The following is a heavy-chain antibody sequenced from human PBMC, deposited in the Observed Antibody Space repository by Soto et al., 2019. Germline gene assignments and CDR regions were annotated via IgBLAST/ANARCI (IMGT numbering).Heavy chain of an antibody. D-gene: IGHD2-15*01. J-gene: IGHJ3*02. V-gene: IGHV4-31*03. Sequence: PSETLSLTCTVSGGSISSGGYYWSWFRQHPGKGLEWIGYIYYSGSTYYNPSLESRVTISVDTSKNQFSLKLSSVTAADTAVYYCSGAATLNDAFDIWGQGTMVTVSS. CDR2: IYYSGST. CDR3: SGAATLNDAFDI. CDR1: GGSISSGGYY.